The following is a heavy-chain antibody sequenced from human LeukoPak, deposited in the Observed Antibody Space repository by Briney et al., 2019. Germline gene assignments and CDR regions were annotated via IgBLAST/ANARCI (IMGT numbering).Heavy chain of an antibody. Sequence: SETLSLTCAVYGGSFSGYYWSWIRQPPGKGLEWIGYIFYSGSTNYNPSLKSRVTISVDTSKNQFSLKLSSVTAADTAVYYCARGPSGGSHNWFDPWGQGTLVTVS. CDR2: IFYSGST. J-gene: IGHJ5*02. D-gene: IGHD2-15*01. V-gene: IGHV4-59*01. CDR1: GGSFSGYY. CDR3: ARGPSGGSHNWFDP.